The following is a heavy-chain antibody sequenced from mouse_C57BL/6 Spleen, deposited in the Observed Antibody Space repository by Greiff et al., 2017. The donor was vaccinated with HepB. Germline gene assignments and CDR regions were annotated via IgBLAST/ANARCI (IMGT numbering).Heavy chain of an antibody. Sequence: VQLQQSGPELVKPGASVKISCKASGYTFTDYYMNWVKQSHGKSLEWIGDINPNNGGTSYNQKFKGKATLTVDKSSSTAYMELRSLTSEDSAVYYCARGGFRGYAMDYWGQGTSVTVSS. J-gene: IGHJ4*01. V-gene: IGHV1-26*01. CDR2: INPNNGGT. CDR1: GYTFTDYY. CDR3: ARGGFRGYAMDY.